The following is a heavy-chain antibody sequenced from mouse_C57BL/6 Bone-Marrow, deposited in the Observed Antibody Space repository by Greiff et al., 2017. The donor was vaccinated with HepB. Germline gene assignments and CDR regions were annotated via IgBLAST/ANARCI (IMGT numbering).Heavy chain of an antibody. D-gene: IGHD1-1*01. J-gene: IGHJ1*03. CDR2: IDPSDSET. V-gene: IGHV1-52*01. CDR3: ARLPYYGSRREYFDV. Sequence: VQLQQPGAELVRPGSSVKLSCKASGYTFTSYWMHWVKQRPIQGLEWIGNIDPSDSETHYNQKFKDKATLTVDKSSSTAYMQLSSLTSEDSAVYYCARLPYYGSRREYFDVWGTGTTVTVSS. CDR1: GYTFTSYW.